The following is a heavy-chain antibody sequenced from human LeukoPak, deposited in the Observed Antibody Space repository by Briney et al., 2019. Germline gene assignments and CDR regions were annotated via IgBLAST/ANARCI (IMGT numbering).Heavy chain of an antibody. CDR3: ARTGILAAAGFWFDP. CDR2: IYYSGST. D-gene: IGHD6-13*01. V-gene: IGHV4-39*01. Sequence: PSETLSLTCTVSGGSISSRSYYWGWIRQPPGKGLEWIGSIYYSGSTYYNPSLKSRVTISVDTSKNQFSLKLSSVTAADTAVYYCARTGILAAAGFWFDPWGQGTLVTVSS. J-gene: IGHJ5*02. CDR1: GGSISSRSYY.